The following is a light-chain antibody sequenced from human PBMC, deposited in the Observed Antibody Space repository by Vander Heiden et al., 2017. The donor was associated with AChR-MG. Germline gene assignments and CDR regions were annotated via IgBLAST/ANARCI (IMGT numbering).Light chain of an antibody. J-gene: IGLJ2*01. CDR2: GKN. V-gene: IGLV3-19*01. CDR1: SLRSYY. Sequence: SELTQDPAVSVALGQTVRITCQGDSLRSYYASWYQQKPGQAPVLVIYGKNNRPSGIPDRFSGSSSGNTASLTITGAQAEDEADYYCNSRDSSGNHVVFGGGTKLTVL. CDR3: NSRDSSGNHVV.